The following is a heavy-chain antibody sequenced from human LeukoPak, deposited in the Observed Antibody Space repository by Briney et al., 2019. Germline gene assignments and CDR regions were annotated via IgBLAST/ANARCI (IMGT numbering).Heavy chain of an antibody. Sequence: SETLSLTCAVSGGSISSSNWWSWVRQPPGKGLEWIGEIYHSGSTNYNPSLKSRVTISVDKSKNQFSLKLSSVTAADTAVYYCARGAYGLSNYYDSSGYYFPAHFDYWGQGTLVTVSS. J-gene: IGHJ4*02. V-gene: IGHV4-4*02. CDR1: GGSISSSNW. CDR3: ARGAYGLSNYYDSSGYYFPAHFDY. CDR2: IYHSGST. D-gene: IGHD3-22*01.